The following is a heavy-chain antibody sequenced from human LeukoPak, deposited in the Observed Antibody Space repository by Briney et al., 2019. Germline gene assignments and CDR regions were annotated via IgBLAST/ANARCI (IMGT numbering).Heavy chain of an antibody. CDR2: IYSGGST. J-gene: IGHJ4*02. CDR3: ARDTKGHQHRFDY. V-gene: IGHV3-66*02. Sequence: GGSLRLXCAASGFTVSSNYMSWVRRAPGKGLEWVSVIYSGGSTYYADSVKGRFTISRDNSKNTLYLQMNSLRAEDTAVYYCARDTKGHQHRFDYWGQGTLVTVSS. CDR1: GFTVSSNY. D-gene: IGHD5-18*01.